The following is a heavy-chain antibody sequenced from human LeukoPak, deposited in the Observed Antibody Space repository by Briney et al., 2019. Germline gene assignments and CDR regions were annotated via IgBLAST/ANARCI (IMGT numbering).Heavy chain of an antibody. J-gene: IGHJ4*02. Sequence: GGSLRLSCAASGFTFSNYAMTWVRQAPGKGLEWVSAISGSGGSTYYADSVKGRFTISRDNSKHTLYLQMNSLRAEDTAVYYCAKDPTRYFYESSGYYFSYWGQETLVTVSS. V-gene: IGHV3-23*01. CDR3: AKDPTRYFYESSGYYFSY. CDR1: GFTFSNYA. CDR2: ISGSGGST. D-gene: IGHD3-22*01.